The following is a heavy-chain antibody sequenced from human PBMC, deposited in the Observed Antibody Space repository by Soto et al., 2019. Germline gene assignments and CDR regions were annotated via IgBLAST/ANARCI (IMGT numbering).Heavy chain of an antibody. CDR3: ARGQYSSGWYVVAY. D-gene: IGHD6-19*01. J-gene: IGHJ4*02. CDR1: GASISAYA. V-gene: IGHV4-4*07. Sequence: SETLSLTCTVSGASISAYAWSWIRQPAGKGLEWIGRLYSSVNTNYNPSFKSRLTMSADTSKNQFSLKLSSVTAADTAVYYCARGQYSSGWYVVAYWGQGTLVTVSS. CDR2: LYSSVNT.